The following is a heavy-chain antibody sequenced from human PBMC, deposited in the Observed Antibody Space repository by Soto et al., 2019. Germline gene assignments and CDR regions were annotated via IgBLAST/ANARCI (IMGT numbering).Heavy chain of an antibody. CDR3: AKGRGGSGSLTPRVDS. Sequence: EVQLLESGGGLVQPGGSLRLSCAASGFTFNNYAMTLVRQAPGKGLEWVSAISGGGDTTSYADSVKGRFTVSRDGSKHTLYLQMSSLRAEDTALYYCAKGRGGSGSLTPRVDSWGQGTLVTVSS. V-gene: IGHV3-23*01. CDR1: GFTFNNYA. CDR2: ISGGGDTT. D-gene: IGHD3-10*01. J-gene: IGHJ4*02.